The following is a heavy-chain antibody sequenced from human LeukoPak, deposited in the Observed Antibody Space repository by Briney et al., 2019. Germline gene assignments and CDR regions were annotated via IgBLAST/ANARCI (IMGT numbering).Heavy chain of an antibody. D-gene: IGHD3-22*01. J-gene: IGHJ4*02. CDR3: ARSPQYYYDSSGYYCEH. CDR2: ISSSSSYI. CDR1: GFTFSSYS. V-gene: IGHV3-21*01. Sequence: GGSLRLSCAASGFTFSSYSMNWVRQAPGKGLEWVSSISSSSSYIYYADSVKGRFTISRDNAKNSLYLQMNSLRAEDTAVYYCARSPQYYYDSSGYYCEHWGQGTLVTVFS.